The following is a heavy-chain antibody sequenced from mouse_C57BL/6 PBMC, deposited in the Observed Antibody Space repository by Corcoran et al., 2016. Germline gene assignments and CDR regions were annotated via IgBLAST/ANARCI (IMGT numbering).Heavy chain of an antibody. Sequence: EVQMQPSGPELVKPGASVKLPCKASGYTFTDYNMAGVKQSHGKSLEWIGDINPNNGGTIYNQKFKGKATLTVDKSSSTAYMELRSLTSEDTAVYYCARGTEYDRYFDVWGTGTTVTVSS. D-gene: IGHD2-14*01. CDR2: INPNNGGT. CDR1: GYTFTDYN. V-gene: IGHV1-18*01. J-gene: IGHJ1*03. CDR3: ARGTEYDRYFDV.